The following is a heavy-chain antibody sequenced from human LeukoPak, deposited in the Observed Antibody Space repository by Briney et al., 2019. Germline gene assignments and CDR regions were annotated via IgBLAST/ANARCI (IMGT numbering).Heavy chain of an antibody. CDR3: AKGGRYSSGWYDY. J-gene: IGHJ4*02. V-gene: IGHV3-23*01. Sequence: GGSLRLSCAASGFTFSSYAMSWVRQAPGKGLEWVSAISGSGGSTYYADSVKGRFTISRDNSKNTLYLHMNSLRAEDTAVYYCAKGGRYSSGWYDYWGQGTLVTVSS. CDR2: ISGSGGST. D-gene: IGHD6-19*01. CDR1: GFTFSSYA.